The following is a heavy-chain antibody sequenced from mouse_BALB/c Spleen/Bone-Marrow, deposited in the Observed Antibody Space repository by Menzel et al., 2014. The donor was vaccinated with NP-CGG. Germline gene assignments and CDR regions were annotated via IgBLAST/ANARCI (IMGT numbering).Heavy chain of an antibody. CDR3: ARSGKGAMDY. D-gene: IGHD2-1*01. J-gene: IGHJ4*01. CDR1: GYVFSTYW. V-gene: IGHV1-80*01. CDR2: IYPGDGDT. Sequence: QVQLQQSGAELVRPGSSVKISCKASGYVFSTYWMNWVKQRPGQGLGRIGQIYPGDGDTNYNGKFKDKVILTADKSSSTAYMQLSSLTSEDSAVYFCARSGKGAMDYWGQGTSVTVSS.